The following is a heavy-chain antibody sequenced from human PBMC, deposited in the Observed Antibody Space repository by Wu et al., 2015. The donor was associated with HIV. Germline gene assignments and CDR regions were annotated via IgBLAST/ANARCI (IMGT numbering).Heavy chain of an antibody. J-gene: IGHJ4*02. V-gene: IGHV1-8*02. CDR3: AVLYDVQGDKAILDH. Sequence: QVQLVQSGAEVKKPGASVKVSCKASGYTFTGYYMHWVRQAPGQGLEWMGWMNPNSGNTGYRQRFQGRVTMTRDNSITTAYMELRGLRSEDTAIYYCAVLYDVQGDKAILDHWGQGTVVTVSS. CDR1: GYTFTGYY. CDR2: MNPNSGNT. D-gene: IGHD3-16*01.